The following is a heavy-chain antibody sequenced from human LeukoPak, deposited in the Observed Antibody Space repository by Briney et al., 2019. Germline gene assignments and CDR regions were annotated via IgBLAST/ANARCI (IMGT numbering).Heavy chain of an antibody. CDR2: IYYSGTT. CDR1: GDSINKGGYY. V-gene: IGHV4-30-2*01. J-gene: IGHJ3*02. CDR3: ARDRVAIFGVDRGGAFDI. Sequence: SETLSLTCSVSGDSINKGGYYWTWIRQPPGRGLEWIGYIYYSGTTYYNPSLKSRVTISIDTSNNQFSMKLRSVTAADTAVYYCARDRVAIFGVDRGGAFDIWGQGRMVTVSS. D-gene: IGHD3-3*01.